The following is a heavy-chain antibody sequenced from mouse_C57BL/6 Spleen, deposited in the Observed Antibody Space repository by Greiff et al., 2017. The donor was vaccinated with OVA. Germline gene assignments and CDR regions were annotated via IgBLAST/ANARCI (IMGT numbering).Heavy chain of an antibody. CDR2: IDPSDSYT. V-gene: IGHV1-69*01. CDR3: ARLDSSGYD. CDR1: GYTFTSYW. D-gene: IGHD3-2*02. J-gene: IGHJ2*01. Sequence: QVQLQQSGAELVMPGASVKLSCKASGYTFTSYWMHWVKQRPGQGLEWIGEIDPSDSYTNYNQKFKGKSTLTVDKSSSTAYMQLSSLTSEDSAVYYCARLDSSGYDWGQGTTLTVSS.